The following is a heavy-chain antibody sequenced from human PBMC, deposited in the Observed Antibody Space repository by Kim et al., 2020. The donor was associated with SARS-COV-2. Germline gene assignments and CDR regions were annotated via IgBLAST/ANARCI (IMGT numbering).Heavy chain of an antibody. CDR2: GKT. J-gene: IGHJ4*02. D-gene: IGHD2-2*01. CDR3: ARGLVESV. Sequence: GKTKYSQKFQGRVTISRETSASTAYMGLSSLRSEDTAVYYCARGLVESVWGQGTLVTVSS. V-gene: IGHV1-3*01.